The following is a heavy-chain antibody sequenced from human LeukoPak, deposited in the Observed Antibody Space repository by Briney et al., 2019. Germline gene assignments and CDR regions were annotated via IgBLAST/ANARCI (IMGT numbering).Heavy chain of an antibody. J-gene: IGHJ6*03. CDR1: GVSISSYY. CDR2: IYYSGST. V-gene: IGHV4-59*01. Sequence: SETLSLTCTVSGVSISSYYWSWIRQPPGKGLEWIGYIYYSGSTNYNPSLKSRVTISVDTSKSQFSLKLSSVTAADTAVYYCARSVEGYCRGGSCYSYSYYMDVWGKGTTVTVSS. CDR3: ARSVEGYCRGGSCYSYSYYMDV. D-gene: IGHD2-15*01.